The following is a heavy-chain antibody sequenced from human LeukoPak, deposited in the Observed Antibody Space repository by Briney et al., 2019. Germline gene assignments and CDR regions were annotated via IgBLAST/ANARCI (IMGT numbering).Heavy chain of an antibody. CDR1: GYTFTSYA. CDR2: INAGNGNT. D-gene: IGHD3-3*01. J-gene: IGHJ6*02. V-gene: IGHV1-3*01. CDR3: ASSTYDFWSGYSVDDGMDV. Sequence: PGASVKVSCKASGYTFTSYAMHWVRQAPGQRLEWMGWINAGNGNTKYSQKFQGRVTITRDTSASTAYMELSSLRSEDTAVYYCASSTYDFWSGYSVDDGMDVWGQGTTVTVSS.